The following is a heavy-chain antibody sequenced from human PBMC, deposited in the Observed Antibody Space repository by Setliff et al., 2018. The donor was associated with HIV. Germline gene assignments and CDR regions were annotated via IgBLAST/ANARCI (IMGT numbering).Heavy chain of an antibody. J-gene: IGHJ6*03. CDR3: ARDIGRYYYYMDV. V-gene: IGHV4-59*11. Sequence: SETLSLTCTVSGGSISSHYWSWIRQPPGKGLEWIGYIYYSGNTNYNPSLKSRVTMSVDTSKKQFTLKLNSVTAADTAVYYCARDIGRYYYYMDVWGKGTTVTVSS. CDR2: IYYSGNT. D-gene: IGHD1-20*01. CDR1: GGSISSHY.